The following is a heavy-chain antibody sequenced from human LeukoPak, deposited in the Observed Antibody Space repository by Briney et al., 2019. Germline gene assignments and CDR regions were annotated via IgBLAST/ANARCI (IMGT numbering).Heavy chain of an antibody. Sequence: GGSLRLSCAASGFTFSSYSMNWVRQAPGKGLEWVSSISSSSSYIYYADSVKGRFTISRDNAKNSLYLQMNSLRAEDTAVYYCARDRGWLQPNFDYWGQGTLVTVSS. V-gene: IGHV3-21*01. CDR2: ISSSSSYI. CDR1: GFTFSSYS. J-gene: IGHJ4*02. CDR3: ARDRGWLQPNFDY. D-gene: IGHD5-24*01.